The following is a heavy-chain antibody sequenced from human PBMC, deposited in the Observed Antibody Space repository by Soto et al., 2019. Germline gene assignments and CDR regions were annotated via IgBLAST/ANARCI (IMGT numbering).Heavy chain of an antibody. Sequence: QVHLVQSGVEVKKPGASVKVSCEASGYMFISWVRQAPGQGLEWMGWISAYSGRTNYAERFQGRVTMTTDTTTRTAYMELRSLTSDDTAVYYCATVAPTDSDYYYPGMDVWGQGTTVTVSS. V-gene: IGHV1-18*01. D-gene: IGHD3-22*01. CDR2: ISAYSGRT. J-gene: IGHJ6*02. CDR3: ATVAPTDSDYYYPGMDV. CDR1: GYMF.